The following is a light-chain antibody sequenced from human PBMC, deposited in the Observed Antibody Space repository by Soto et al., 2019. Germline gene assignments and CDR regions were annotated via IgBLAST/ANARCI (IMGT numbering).Light chain of an antibody. V-gene: IGKV1-5*03. J-gene: IGKJ1*01. CDR3: QQYNIYWT. CDR2: KAS. Sequence: DIKMTQSPSTLSASVGDRVTITCRASQSVSIWLAWYQQKPGKAPKLLIYKASSLKSGVPSRFSGSGSGTEFTLTIISLQPDDFATYYCQQYNIYWTFGQGTKVEMK. CDR1: QSVSIW.